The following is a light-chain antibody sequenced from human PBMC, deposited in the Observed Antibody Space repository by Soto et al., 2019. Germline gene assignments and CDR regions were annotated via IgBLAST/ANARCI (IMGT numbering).Light chain of an antibody. CDR3: QQYNNCPWT. V-gene: IGKV3D-15*01. J-gene: IGKJ1*01. CDR1: QSVSSN. Sequence: EIGMTQSPATLSVSPGERATLSCRASQSVSSNLAWYQQKPGQAPRLLIYGASTRATGIPARFSGSGSGTEFTLTISSLQSEDFAVYYCQQYNNCPWTFGQGTKVDI. CDR2: GAS.